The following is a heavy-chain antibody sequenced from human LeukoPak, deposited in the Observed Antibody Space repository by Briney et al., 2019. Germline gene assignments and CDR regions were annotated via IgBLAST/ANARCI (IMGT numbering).Heavy chain of an antibody. CDR2: INHSGST. V-gene: IGHV4-34*01. CDR3: ARGHYDYVWGSYRYSVYYYYMDV. Sequence: PGGSLRLSCAASGFTFSSYGMSWVRQPPGKGLEWIGEINHSGSTNYNPSLKSRVTISVDTSKNQFSLKLSSVTAADTAVYYCARGHYDYVWGSYRYSVYYYYMDVWGKGTTVTVSS. CDR1: GFTFSSYG. D-gene: IGHD3-16*02. J-gene: IGHJ6*03.